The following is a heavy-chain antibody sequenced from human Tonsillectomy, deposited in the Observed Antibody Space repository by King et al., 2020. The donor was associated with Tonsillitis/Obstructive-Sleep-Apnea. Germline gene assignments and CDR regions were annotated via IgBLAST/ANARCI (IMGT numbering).Heavy chain of an antibody. J-gene: IGHJ4*02. V-gene: IGHV3-7*03. CDR1: GFTFSSYW. CDR3: AREAWGSLDS. Sequence: VQLVQSGGDLVQPGGSLRLSCGASGFTFSSYWMSWVRQAPGKGREWVANIKQDVTEKHYVDTVKGRFTLSRDNAENSVYLQMNSLRAEDTALYYCAREAWGSLDSWGQGTLVTVSS. CDR2: IKQDVTEK. D-gene: IGHD3-16*01.